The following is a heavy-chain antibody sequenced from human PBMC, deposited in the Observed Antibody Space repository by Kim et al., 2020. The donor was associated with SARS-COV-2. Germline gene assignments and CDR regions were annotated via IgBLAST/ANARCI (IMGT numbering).Heavy chain of an antibody. CDR3: ARDLAVQGYSSSWYTDYGMDV. J-gene: IGHJ6*02. V-gene: IGHV4-4*02. Sequence: SETLSLTCAVSGGSISSSNWWSWVRQPPGKGLEWIGEIYHSGSTNYNPSLKSRVTISVDKSKNQFSLKLSSVTAADTAVYYCARDLAVQGYSSSWYTDYGMDVWGQGTTVTVSS. D-gene: IGHD6-13*01. CDR2: IYHSGST. CDR1: GGSISSSNW.